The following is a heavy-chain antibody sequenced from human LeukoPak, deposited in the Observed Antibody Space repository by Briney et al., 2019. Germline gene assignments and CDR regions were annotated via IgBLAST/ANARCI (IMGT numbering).Heavy chain of an antibody. CDR1: GYTFTSYD. CDR2: MNPNSGNT. Sequence: ASVKVSCKASGYTFTSYDINWVRQATGQGLEWMGWMNPNSGNTGYAQKFQGRVTMTRNTSISTAYMELSSLRSEDTAVYYCARDHYDCWGGYYGSYYYYGMDVWGQGTTVTVSS. V-gene: IGHV1-8*01. J-gene: IGHJ6*02. CDR3: ARDHYDCWGGYYGSYYYYGMDV. D-gene: IGHD3-3*01.